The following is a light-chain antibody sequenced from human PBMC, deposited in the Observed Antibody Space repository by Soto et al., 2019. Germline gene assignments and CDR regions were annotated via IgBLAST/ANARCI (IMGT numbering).Light chain of an antibody. V-gene: IGKV3-20*01. CDR2: GAS. Sequence: EIVLTQYPGTRSLSPGERATLSCRASQSVSSRSLAWYQQKPGQAPRLLIYGASNRATGIPDRFSGSGSGTDFTLTISRLEPEDFAMYYCQQFGTSRLTFGGGTKVDIK. CDR3: QQFGTSRLT. CDR1: QSVSSRS. J-gene: IGKJ4*01.